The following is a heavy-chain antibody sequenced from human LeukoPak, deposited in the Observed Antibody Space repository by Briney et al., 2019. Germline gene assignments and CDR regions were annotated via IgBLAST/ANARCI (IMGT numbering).Heavy chain of an antibody. Sequence: PGGSLRLSCAASGFTFNTYIMHWVRQAPGKGLVWVSRIDTDGKTTTHADSVKGRFTISRDNAKNMLYLQMDSLRVEDTAVYYCVRDKDGYNFWGQGTLVSVSS. V-gene: IGHV3-74*01. CDR1: GFTFNTYI. CDR2: IDTDGKTT. CDR3: VRDKDGYNF. D-gene: IGHD5-24*01. J-gene: IGHJ4*02.